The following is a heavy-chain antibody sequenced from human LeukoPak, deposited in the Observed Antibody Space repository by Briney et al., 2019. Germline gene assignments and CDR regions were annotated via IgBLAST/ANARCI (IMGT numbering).Heavy chain of an antibody. CDR2: INHSGST. Sequence: ASETLSLTCAAYGGSFSGYYWSWIRQPPGKGLEWIGEINHSGSTNYNPSLKSRVTISVDTSKNQFSLKLSSVTAADTAVYYCARGLGGSAFPNYFDYWGQGTLVTVSS. CDR1: GGSFSGYY. J-gene: IGHJ4*02. V-gene: IGHV4-34*01. CDR3: ARGLGGSAFPNYFDY. D-gene: IGHD3-10*01.